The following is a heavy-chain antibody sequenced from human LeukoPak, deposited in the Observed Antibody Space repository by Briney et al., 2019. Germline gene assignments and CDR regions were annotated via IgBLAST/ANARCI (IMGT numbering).Heavy chain of an antibody. J-gene: IGHJ4*02. CDR1: GGSLSSSSYY. Sequence: PSETLSLTCTVSGGSLSSSSYYWGWIRQPPGKGLEWIGSIYYSGSTYYNPSLKSRVTISVDTSKNQFSLKLSSVTAADTAVYYCARGVGRAAAIPRQFDYWGQGTLVTVSS. CDR2: IYYSGST. D-gene: IGHD2-2*01. CDR3: ARGVGRAAAIPRQFDY. V-gene: IGHV4-39*07.